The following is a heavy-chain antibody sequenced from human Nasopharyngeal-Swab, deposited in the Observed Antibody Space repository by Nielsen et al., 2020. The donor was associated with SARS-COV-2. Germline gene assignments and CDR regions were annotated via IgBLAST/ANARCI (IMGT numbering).Heavy chain of an antibody. V-gene: IGHV3-23*01. D-gene: IGHD2-8*01. J-gene: IGHJ3*02. CDR3: AKGDTNGANDAFDI. CDR1: EFTFSSYA. Sequence: GESLKISCAASEFTFSSYAMSWVRQAPGKGLEWVSAISGSGTTYYTDSVKGRFTISRDNSKNTLYLQMNSLRAEDTAVYYCAKGDTNGANDAFDIWGQGTMVTVSS. CDR2: ISGSGTT.